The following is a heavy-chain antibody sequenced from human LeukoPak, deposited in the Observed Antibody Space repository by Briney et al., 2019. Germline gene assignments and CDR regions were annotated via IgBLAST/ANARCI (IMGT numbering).Heavy chain of an antibody. CDR3: AREAGVGGDGHNPRSVPESY. Sequence: ASVKVSCKASGGTFSSYAISWVRQAPGQGLEWMGRIIPIFGIANYAQKFQGRVTITADKSTSTAYMELSSLRSEDTAVYYCAREAGVGGDGHNPRSVPESYWGQGTLVTVSS. J-gene: IGHJ4*02. V-gene: IGHV1-69*04. D-gene: IGHD5-24*01. CDR1: GGTFSSYA. CDR2: IIPIFGIA.